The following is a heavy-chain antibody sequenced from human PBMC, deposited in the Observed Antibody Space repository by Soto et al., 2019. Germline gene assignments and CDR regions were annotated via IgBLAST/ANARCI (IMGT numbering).Heavy chain of an antibody. CDR2: ISWNSGSI. J-gene: IGHJ6*03. D-gene: IGHD6-13*01. Sequence: EVQLVESGGGLVQPGRSLRLSCAASGFTFDDYAMHWVRQAPGKGLEWVSGISWNSGSIGYADSVKGRFTISRDNAKNSLYLQMNSLRAEDTALYYCAKDGPHPGIAAAGSRDNYYYYYMDVWGKGTTVTVSS. V-gene: IGHV3-9*01. CDR1: GFTFDDYA. CDR3: AKDGPHPGIAAAGSRDNYYYYYMDV.